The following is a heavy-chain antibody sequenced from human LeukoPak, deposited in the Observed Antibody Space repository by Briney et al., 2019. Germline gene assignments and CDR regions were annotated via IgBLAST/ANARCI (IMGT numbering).Heavy chain of an antibody. CDR3: ARVGGGWYTDAFDI. V-gene: IGHV1-69*01. CDR2: IIPIFGTA. Sequence: SVKVSCKASGGTFSSYAISWVRQAPGQGLEWMGGIIPIFGTANYAQKFQGRVTITADESTSTAYMELSRLRSDDTAVYYCARVGGGWYTDAFDIWGQGTMVTVSS. J-gene: IGHJ3*02. D-gene: IGHD6-19*01. CDR1: GGTFSSYA.